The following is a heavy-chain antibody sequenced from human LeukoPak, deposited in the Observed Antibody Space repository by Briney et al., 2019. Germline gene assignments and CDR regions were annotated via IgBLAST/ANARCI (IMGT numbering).Heavy chain of an antibody. V-gene: IGHV4-4*07. Sequence: SETLSLTCSVSGGSISSYYWSWIRQLAGKGLEWIGRIYASGSTNYNPSLKSRVTMSVDTSKNEFSLKLSAVTAADTTVYFCASGHYGFFDYWGQGTLVTVSS. J-gene: IGHJ4*02. CDR2: IYASGST. CDR3: ASGHYGFFDY. CDR1: GGSISSYY. D-gene: IGHD3-10*01.